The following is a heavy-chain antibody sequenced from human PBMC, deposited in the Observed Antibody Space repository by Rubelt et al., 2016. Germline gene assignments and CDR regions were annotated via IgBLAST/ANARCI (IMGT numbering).Heavy chain of an antibody. Sequence: GGSLRLSCAASGFTFSSYAMSWVRQAPGKGLEWASGIIGSGGSTYYADSVKGRFTISRDNYKTTLYLQMNSLRAEDKAVYYCAKVGYPPEYHFDYWGQGTPVTVSS. D-gene: IGHD5-18*01. CDR1: GFTFSSYA. CDR2: IIGSGGST. V-gene: IGHV3-23*01. CDR3: AKVGYPPEYHFDY. J-gene: IGHJ4*02.